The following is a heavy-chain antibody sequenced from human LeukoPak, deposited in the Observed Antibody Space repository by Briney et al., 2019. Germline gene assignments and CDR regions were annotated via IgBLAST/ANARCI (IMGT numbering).Heavy chain of an antibody. D-gene: IGHD3-22*01. CDR3: ARRDYYESSGYFYWYFDL. V-gene: IGHV3-53*01. J-gene: IGHJ2*01. CDR2: IYSGGTT. CDR1: GFTVSSNY. Sequence: GGSLRLSCAASGFTVSSNYMNWVRQAPGQGLEWVSIIYSGGTTYYADSVKGRFTISRDNSKNTLYLQMNSLRAEDTAVYYCARRDYYESSGYFYWYFDLWGRGTLVTVSS.